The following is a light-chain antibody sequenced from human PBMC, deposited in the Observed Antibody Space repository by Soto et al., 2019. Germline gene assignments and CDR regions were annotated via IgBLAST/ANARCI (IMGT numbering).Light chain of an antibody. CDR3: GAWDSSLNVYV. V-gene: IGLV1-51*01. J-gene: IGLJ1*01. CDR2: DNI. Sequence: VLTQPPSVSAAPGQKITISCSGTSSNIENYYVSWYHQLPGTAPKLLIYDNIKRPSGIPDRFSGSKSGTSATLAITGLQTGDEGDYSCGAWDSSLNVYVFGGGTKVTVL. CDR1: SSNIENYY.